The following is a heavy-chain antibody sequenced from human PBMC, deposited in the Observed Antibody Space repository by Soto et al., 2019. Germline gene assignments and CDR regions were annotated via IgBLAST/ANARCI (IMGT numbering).Heavy chain of an antibody. CDR2: INPNSGGT. D-gene: IGHD4-4*01. CDR3: TRVPDYSLYTMDV. V-gene: IGHV1-2*04. CDR1: GYTFTGYY. J-gene: IGHJ6*02. Sequence: SVKVYCKAAGYTFTGYYMHWVRQAPGQGLEWMGWINPNSGGTNYAQKFQGWVTMTRDTSISTAYMELSRPRAEDTAVYYCTRVPDYSLYTMDVWGQGTTVTVSS.